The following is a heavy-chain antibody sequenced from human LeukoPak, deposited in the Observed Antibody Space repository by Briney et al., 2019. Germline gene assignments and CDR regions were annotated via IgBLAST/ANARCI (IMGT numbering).Heavy chain of an antibody. J-gene: IGHJ4*02. CDR2: IYYSGST. V-gene: IGHV4-59*01. D-gene: IGHD2-15*01. CDR1: GGSISCYY. Sequence: PSETLSLTCTVSGGSISCYYWIWLRQPPGKGLEWIGYIYYSGSTNYNPSLKSRVTISVGTSKNQFSLKLSSVTAADTAVYFCARAYGGSCSDFDYWGQGTLVTVSS. CDR3: ARAYGGSCSDFDY.